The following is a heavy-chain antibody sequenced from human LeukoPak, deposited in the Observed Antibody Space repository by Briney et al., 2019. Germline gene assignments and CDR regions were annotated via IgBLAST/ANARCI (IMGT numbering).Heavy chain of an antibody. CDR3: ARGYGSSGYYFGH. D-gene: IGHD3-22*01. J-gene: IGHJ4*02. CDR1: GYTFTGYY. V-gene: IGHV1-46*01. CDR2: ISLSGGST. Sequence: ASVKVSCKASGYTFTGYYMYWVRQAPGQGLEWMGRISLSGGSTSYAQKFQGRVTMTRDTSTSTVYMELSSLRSEDTAVYYCARGYGSSGYYFGHWGQGTLVTVSS.